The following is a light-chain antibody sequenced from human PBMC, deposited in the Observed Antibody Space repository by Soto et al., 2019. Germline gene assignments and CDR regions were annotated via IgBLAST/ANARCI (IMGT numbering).Light chain of an antibody. Sequence: QSVLTQPPSVSAAPGQRVTISCSGSSSNIEHNYVSWYQQLPGTAPKLLIYDNDKRPSGIPDRFSGSKSGTSANLDITGLQTGDEADYYCGTWDYSLYTGVFGGGTKLTVL. CDR3: GTWDYSLYTGV. V-gene: IGLV1-51*01. CDR2: DND. CDR1: SSNIEHNY. J-gene: IGLJ2*01.